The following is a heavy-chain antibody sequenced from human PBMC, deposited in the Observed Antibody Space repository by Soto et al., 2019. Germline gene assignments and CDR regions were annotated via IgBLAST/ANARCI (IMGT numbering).Heavy chain of an antibody. CDR2: IWYDGRYK. CDR3: ARDSSGWPNDAFDI. Sequence: GGSLRLSCAASGFTFSSYGMHWVRQAPDKGLEWVAVIWYDGRYKYYADSVKGRFTISRDNSKNTLYLQMNSLRAEDTAVYYCARDSSGWPNDAFDIWGQGTMVTFSS. CDR1: GFTFSSYG. D-gene: IGHD6-19*01. J-gene: IGHJ3*02. V-gene: IGHV3-33*01.